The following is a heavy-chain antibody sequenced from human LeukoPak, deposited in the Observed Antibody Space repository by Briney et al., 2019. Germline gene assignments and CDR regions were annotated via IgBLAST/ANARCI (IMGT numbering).Heavy chain of an antibody. V-gene: IGHV1-69*13. Sequence: SVKVSCKASGGTFSSYAISWVRQAPGQGLEWMGGIIPIFGTANYAQKFQGRVTITADESTSTAYMELSSLRSEDTAVYYCARVPAGSGYYPNWFDPWGQGTLVTVSS. CDR2: IIPIFGTA. CDR1: GGTFSSYA. J-gene: IGHJ5*02. D-gene: IGHD3-3*01. CDR3: ARVPAGSGYYPNWFDP.